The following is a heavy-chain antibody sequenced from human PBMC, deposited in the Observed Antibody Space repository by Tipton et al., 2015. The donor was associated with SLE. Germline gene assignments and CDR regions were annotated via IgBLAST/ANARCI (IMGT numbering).Heavy chain of an antibody. CDR1: GYSFTSHY. J-gene: IGHJ4*02. CDR3: ALAVVARVSGDFDY. Sequence: QVQLVQSGAEVRKPGASVKVSCMPSGYSFTSHYIHWVRQAPGQGLEWMGWISAYNGNTNYAQKLQGGVTMTTYTSTRTAYMELRSLRSDDTAVYYCALAVVARVSGDFDYWGQGTLVTVSS. CDR2: ISAYNGNT. V-gene: IGHV1-18*04. D-gene: IGHD3-10*01.